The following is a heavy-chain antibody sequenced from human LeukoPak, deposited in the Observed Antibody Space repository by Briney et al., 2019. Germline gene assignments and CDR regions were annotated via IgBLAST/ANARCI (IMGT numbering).Heavy chain of an antibody. J-gene: IGHJ5*02. CDR1: GGTFSSYA. CDR3: ARVGYSYGYSRGNWFDP. D-gene: IGHD5-18*01. V-gene: IGHV1-69*06. CDR2: IIPIFGTA. Sequence: SVKVSCKASGGTFSSYAISWVRQAPGKGLEWMGGIIPIFGTANYAQKFQGRVTITADKSTSTAYMELSSLRSEDTAVYYCARVGYSYGYSRGNWFDPWGQGTLVTVSS.